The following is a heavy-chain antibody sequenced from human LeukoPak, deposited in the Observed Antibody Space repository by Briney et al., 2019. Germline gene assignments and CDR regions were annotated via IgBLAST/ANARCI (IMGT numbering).Heavy chain of an antibody. J-gene: IGHJ4*02. CDR1: GVSISSGGHY. D-gene: IGHD4-17*01. CDR3: ARGKPYGEYGIDS. V-gene: IGHV4-31*03. CDR2: IYRSGST. Sequence: SETLSLTCTLSGVSISSGGHYWGWIRQHPGKGLEWIGYIYRSGSTYYNPSLKSRVTISVDASKNLFSLRLSSVSAADTAVYYCARGKPYGEYGIDSWGQGTLVTVSS.